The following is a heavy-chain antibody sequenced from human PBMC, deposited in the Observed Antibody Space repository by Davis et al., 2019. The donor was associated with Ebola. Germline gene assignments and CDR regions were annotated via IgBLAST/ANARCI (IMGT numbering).Heavy chain of an antibody. CDR1: GYILTELS. CDR2: FDPQNNDI. Sequence: ASVKVSCKVSGYILTELSIHWVRQSPGQGLEWMGNFDPQNNDIIYAHKFEDRVTMTEDTSTHTAYMELSSLRSDDSAVYYCAAGGSRGGFDVWGQGTMVTVSS. V-gene: IGHV1-24*01. J-gene: IGHJ3*01. D-gene: IGHD1-26*01. CDR3: AAGGSRGGFDV.